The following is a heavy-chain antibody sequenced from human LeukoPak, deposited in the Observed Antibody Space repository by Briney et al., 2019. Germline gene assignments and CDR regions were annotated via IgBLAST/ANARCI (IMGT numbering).Heavy chain of an antibody. Sequence: GGSLRPSCAASGFTFSSYGMSWVRQAPGKGLEWVSGMSGSGGSTYYADSVKGRFTISRDNSKNTLHLQMNSLRAEDTAVYYCARRSGIAVAGAFDYWGQGTLVTVSS. CDR2: MSGSGGST. CDR3: ARRSGIAVAGAFDY. CDR1: GFTFSSYG. D-gene: IGHD6-19*01. V-gene: IGHV3-23*01. J-gene: IGHJ4*02.